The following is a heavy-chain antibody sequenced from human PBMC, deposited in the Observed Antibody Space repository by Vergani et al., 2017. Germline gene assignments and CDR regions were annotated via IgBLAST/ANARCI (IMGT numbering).Heavy chain of an antibody. CDR1: GYTFTGYY. J-gene: IGHJ6*02. Sequence: QVQLVQSGAEVKKPGASVKVSCKASGYTFTGYYMHWVRQAPGQGLEWMGWINPNSGGTNYAQKFQGWVTMTRDTSISTAYMELSRLRSDDTAVYYCARERTTVTENPTYYYYGMDVWGQGTTVTVSS. CDR2: INPNSGGT. D-gene: IGHD4-17*01. CDR3: ARERTTVTENPTYYYYGMDV. V-gene: IGHV1-2*04.